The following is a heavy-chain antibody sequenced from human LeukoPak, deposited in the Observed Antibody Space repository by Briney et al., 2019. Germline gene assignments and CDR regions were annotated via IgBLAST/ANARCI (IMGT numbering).Heavy chain of an antibody. V-gene: IGHV3-7*01. CDR2: IKQDGSEK. Sequence: GGSLRLSCAASGFNSYWMSWVRQAPGKELEWVANIKQDGSEKYYVDSVKGRFTISRDNVKNSLYLQMNSLRAEDTAVYYCASPAYGDYALFDYWGQGTLVTVSS. D-gene: IGHD4-17*01. CDR1: GFNSYW. J-gene: IGHJ4*02. CDR3: ASPAYGDYALFDY.